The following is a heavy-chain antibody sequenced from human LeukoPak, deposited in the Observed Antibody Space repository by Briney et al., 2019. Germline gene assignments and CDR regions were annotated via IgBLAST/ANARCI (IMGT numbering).Heavy chain of an antibody. CDR1: GFTFDSYG. CDR2: NWNGDDT. J-gene: IGHJ4*02. D-gene: IGHD3-10*01. Sequence: PGGSLRLSCAASGFTFDSYGMSWVRQAPGKGLEWVSGNWNGDDTTYADSVKGRFTISRDNAKNTLYLQMNSLRAEDTAVYYCARGGYYYGSGSYYNPPTFDYWGQGTLVTVSS. CDR3: ARGGYYYGSGSYYNPPTFDY. V-gene: IGHV3-20*04.